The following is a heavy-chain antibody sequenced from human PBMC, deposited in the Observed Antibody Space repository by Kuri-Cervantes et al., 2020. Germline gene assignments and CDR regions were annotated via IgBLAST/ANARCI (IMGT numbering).Heavy chain of an antibody. CDR3: ARSPYDRSGWPQ. D-gene: IGHD6-19*01. CDR1: EYTFTSYD. Sequence: ASVKVSCKASEYTFTSYDINWVRQATGQGLEWMGWMNPNSGNTGYAQKFQGRVTMTRNTSISTAYMELSSLRSEDTAVYYCARSPYDRSGWPQWGQGTLVTVSS. V-gene: IGHV1-8*01. J-gene: IGHJ4*02. CDR2: MNPNSGNT.